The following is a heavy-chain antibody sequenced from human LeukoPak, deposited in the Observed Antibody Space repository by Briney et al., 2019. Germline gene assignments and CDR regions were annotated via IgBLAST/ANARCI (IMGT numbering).Heavy chain of an antibody. CDR2: IYYSGTT. J-gene: IGHJ5*02. CDR1: GGSLNSPNYY. CDR3: ARHDYYGSLNWFDP. Sequence: KSSETLSLTCIASGGSLNSPNYYWGWIRQPPGKGLEWIVTIYYSGTTYYNPSLKSRLTVSVDTSKNQFSLKLTSVTAADTAVYYCARHDYYGSLNWFDPWGQGTLITVSS. V-gene: IGHV4-39*01. D-gene: IGHD3-10*01.